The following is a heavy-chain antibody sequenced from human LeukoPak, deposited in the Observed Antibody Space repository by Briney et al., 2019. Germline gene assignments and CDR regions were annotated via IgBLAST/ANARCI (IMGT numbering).Heavy chain of an antibody. V-gene: IGHV4-34*01. J-gene: IGHJ4*02. Sequence: SETLSLTCAVYGGSFSXYYWSWIRQPPGKGLEWIXXXNHSGSTNYNPSLKSRVTISVDTSKNQFSLKLSSVTAADTAVYYCARGPTSSWFSRHFDYWGQGTLVTVSS. D-gene: IGHD6-13*01. CDR2: XNHSGST. CDR1: GGSFSXYY. CDR3: ARGPTSSWFSRHFDY.